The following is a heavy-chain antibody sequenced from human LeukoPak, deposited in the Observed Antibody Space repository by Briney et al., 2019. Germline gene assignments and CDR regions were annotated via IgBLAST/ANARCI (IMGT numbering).Heavy chain of an antibody. CDR3: VRDATYYYYAMDV. Sequence: GGSLRLSCAASGFTFDDYAMHWVRQAPGKGLEWVSGISWNSGSIGYADSVKGRFTISRDNARNSVYLQMNSLSAEDTAVYYCVRDATYYYYAMDVWGQGTTVTVSS. J-gene: IGHJ6*02. V-gene: IGHV3-9*01. CDR1: GFTFDDYA. CDR2: ISWNSGSI.